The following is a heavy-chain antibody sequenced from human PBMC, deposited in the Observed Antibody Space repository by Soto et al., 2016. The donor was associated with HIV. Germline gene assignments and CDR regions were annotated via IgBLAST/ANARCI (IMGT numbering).Heavy chain of an antibody. D-gene: IGHD2-15*01. CDR2: ISSSSSYI. Sequence: EVQLVESGGGLVKPGGSLRLSCAASGFTFSSYSMNWVRQAPGKGLEWVSSISSSSSYIYYADSVKGRFTISRDNAKNSLYLQMNSLRAEDTAVYYCARCPGYCSGGSCYDYWGQGTPGHRLL. V-gene: IGHV3-21*01. J-gene: IGHJ4*02. CDR3: ARCPGYCSGGSCYDY. CDR1: GFTFSSYS.